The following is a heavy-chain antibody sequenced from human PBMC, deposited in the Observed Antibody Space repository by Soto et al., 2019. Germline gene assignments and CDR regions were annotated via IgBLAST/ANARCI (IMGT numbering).Heavy chain of an antibody. D-gene: IGHD3-10*01. CDR3: ARVATYGSGRTNIRVHDDY. CDR1: GFTVSSNY. Sequence: EVQLVESGGGLVQPGGSLRLSCAASGFTVSSNYMSWVRQAPGKGLEWVSVIYSGGSTYYADSVKGRFTISRHNSKNTLYRQMNSLRAEDTAVYYCARVATYGSGRTNIRVHDDYWGQGTLVTVSS. CDR2: IYSGGST. J-gene: IGHJ4*02. V-gene: IGHV3-53*04.